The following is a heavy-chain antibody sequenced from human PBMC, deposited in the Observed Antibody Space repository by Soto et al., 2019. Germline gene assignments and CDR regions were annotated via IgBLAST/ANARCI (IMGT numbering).Heavy chain of an antibody. J-gene: IGHJ1*01. Sequence: ASVKVSCKASGYTFTSYGISWVRQAPGQGLEWMGWISAYNGNTNYAQKLQGRVTMTTDTSTSTAYMELRSLRSDDTAVYYCARDAPGYSSGWNLPHWGQGTLVTVSS. D-gene: IGHD6-19*01. CDR1: GYTFTSYG. V-gene: IGHV1-18*01. CDR3: ARDAPGYSSGWNLPH. CDR2: ISAYNGNT.